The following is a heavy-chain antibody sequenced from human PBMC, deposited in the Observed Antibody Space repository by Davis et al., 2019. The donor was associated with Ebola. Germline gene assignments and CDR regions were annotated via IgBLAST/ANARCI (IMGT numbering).Heavy chain of an antibody. CDR3: ARVKVVTTRDFDY. D-gene: IGHD3-22*01. V-gene: IGHV3-21*01. Sequence: ESLKISCAASGFPFSSYTMNWVRQAPGKGLEWVASISSSSSYIYYADSLKGRFTISRDNAKNSLYLQMNSLRAADTAVYYCARVKVVTTRDFDYWGQGTLVTVSS. J-gene: IGHJ4*02. CDR2: ISSSSSYI. CDR1: GFPFSSYT.